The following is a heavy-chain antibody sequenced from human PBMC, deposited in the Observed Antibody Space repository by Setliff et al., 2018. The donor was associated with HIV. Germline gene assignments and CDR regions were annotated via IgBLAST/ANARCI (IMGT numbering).Heavy chain of an antibody. J-gene: IGHJ4*02. CDR2: IKGDWSAH. CDR1: GFTFSTSW. V-gene: IGHV3-7*03. Sequence: ASVKVSCAASGFTFSTSWMTWVRQAPGQGLEWVANIKGDWSAHYYVDSAKGRFTISRDNAKNSLYLQMNSLRADDTAIYYCASSRPPDDSSGFLDHWGQGTLVTVSS. CDR3: ASSRPPDDSSGFLDH. D-gene: IGHD3-22*01.